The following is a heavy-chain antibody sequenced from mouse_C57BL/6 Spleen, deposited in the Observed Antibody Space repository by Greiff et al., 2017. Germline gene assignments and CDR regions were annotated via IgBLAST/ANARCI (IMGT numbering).Heavy chain of an antibody. D-gene: IGHD1-1*02. Sequence: VQLKESGGGLVKPGGSLKLSCAASGFTFSDYGMHWVRQAPEKGLEWVAYISSGSSTIYYADTVKGRFTISRDNAKNTLFLQMTSLMSEDTAMYYCAGWWYAMDYWGQGTSVTVSS. V-gene: IGHV5-17*01. CDR3: AGWWYAMDY. CDR1: GFTFSDYG. J-gene: IGHJ4*01. CDR2: ISSGSSTI.